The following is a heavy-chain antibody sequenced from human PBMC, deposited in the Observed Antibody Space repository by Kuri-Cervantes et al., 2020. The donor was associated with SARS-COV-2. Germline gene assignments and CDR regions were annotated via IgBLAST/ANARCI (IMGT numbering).Heavy chain of an antibody. J-gene: IGHJ4*02. CDR3: AKGFGMQAPGTESFDY. V-gene: IGHV3-23*01. CDR2: ISGSGVHT. Sequence: ETLSLTCAASGFTFSNYAMSWVRQAPGRGLEWVSVISGSGVHTYYVDSVKGRFTISRDQSRNTLHLQMNSLRPEDTAIYYCAKGFGMQAPGTESFDYWGQGTLVTVSS. CDR1: GFTFSNYA. D-gene: IGHD6-13*01.